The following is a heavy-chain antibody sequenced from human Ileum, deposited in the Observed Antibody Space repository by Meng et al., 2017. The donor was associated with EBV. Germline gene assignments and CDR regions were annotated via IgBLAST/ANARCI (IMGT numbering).Heavy chain of an antibody. Sequence: RVGAGVGMVRAGGSLKPSCAASWFTFRGSTMHWGGQASGKGLEWVGRIRRKAYSSTTAYAASVKGRFTISRDDSKNTAYLQMNSLKTEDTAVYYCIRNLGYCSGGSCAWGQGTLVTVSS. D-gene: IGHD2-15*01. J-gene: IGHJ5*02. V-gene: IGHV3-73*02. CDR1: WFTFRGST. CDR3: IRNLGYCSGGSCA. CDR2: IRRKAYSSTT.